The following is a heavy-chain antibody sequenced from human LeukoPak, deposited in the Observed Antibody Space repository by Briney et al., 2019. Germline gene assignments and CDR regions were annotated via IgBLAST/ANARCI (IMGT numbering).Heavy chain of an antibody. D-gene: IGHD6-19*01. CDR3: AKLAGISGWYVYYFDY. J-gene: IGHJ4*02. CDR1: GFTFGTHA. CDR2: MSGSGDTT. V-gene: IGHV3-23*01. Sequence: GGSLRFSCAASGFTFGTHAMTWVRQAPGKGLEWVSGMSGSGDTTYYADSGKGRFTISRDNSKNTLFLQMNSLRAEDTAVYYCAKLAGISGWYVYYFDYWGQGTLVTVS.